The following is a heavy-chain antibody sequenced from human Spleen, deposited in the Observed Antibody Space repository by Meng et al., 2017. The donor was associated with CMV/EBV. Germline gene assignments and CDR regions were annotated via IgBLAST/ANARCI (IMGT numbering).Heavy chain of an antibody. CDR2: INPSGGST. J-gene: IGHJ3*02. CDR1: GYTFTSYY. D-gene: IGHD2-2*01. Sequence: ASVKVSCKASGYTFTSYYMHWVRQAPGQGLEWMGIINPSGGSTSYAQKFQGRVTMTRDTSTSTVYMELSSLRSEDTAVYYCARNYPWNCRSITCPGAYDIWGQGTMVTVSS. CDR3: ARNYPWNCRSITCPGAYDI. V-gene: IGHV1-46*01.